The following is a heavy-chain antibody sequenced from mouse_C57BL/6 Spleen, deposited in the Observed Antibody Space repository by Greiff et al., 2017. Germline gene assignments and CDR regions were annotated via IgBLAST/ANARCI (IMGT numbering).Heavy chain of an antibody. CDR2: INPNNGGT. V-gene: IGHV1-26*01. D-gene: IGHD4-1*01. J-gene: IGHJ2*01. Sequence: EVQLQQSGPELVKPGASVKISCKASGYTFTDYYMNWVKQSHGKSLEWIGDINPNNGGTSYNQKFKGKATLTVDKSSSTAYMELRSLTSEDSAVYYCARETTWDEKDYWGQGTTLTVAS. CDR3: ARETTWDEKDY. CDR1: GYTFTDYY.